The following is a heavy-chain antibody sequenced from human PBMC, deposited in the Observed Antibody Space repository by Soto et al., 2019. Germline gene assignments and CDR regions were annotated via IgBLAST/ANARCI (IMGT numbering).Heavy chain of an antibody. V-gene: IGHV4-38-2*02. Sequence: SETLSLTCTVSGDSIRSSSYWGWIRQPPGKGLEWIGSIYSTGNTYYNPSLNSQVTISVDTSKNQFSLNVISVTAADTAVYYCARDHSSSPDYYYGMDVWGQGTTVT. D-gene: IGHD6-6*01. CDR3: ARDHSSSPDYYYGMDV. J-gene: IGHJ6*02. CDR2: IYSTGNT. CDR1: GDSIRSSSY.